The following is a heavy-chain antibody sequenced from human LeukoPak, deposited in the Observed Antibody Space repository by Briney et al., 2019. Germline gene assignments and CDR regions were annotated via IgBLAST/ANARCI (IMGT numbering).Heavy chain of an antibody. CDR3: ARVIHGDYFDY. CDR1: GYSSTNYG. CDR2: IHIYRGNT. J-gene: IGHJ4*02. Sequence: GASVTVSCKASGYSSTNYGISWVRQAPGQGLEWMGWIHIYRGNTNYAQKFQGRVTMTTDTSTSTAYMELRSLRSDDTAVYYCARVIHGDYFDYWGQGTLVTVSS. V-gene: IGHV1-18*01. D-gene: IGHD4-17*01.